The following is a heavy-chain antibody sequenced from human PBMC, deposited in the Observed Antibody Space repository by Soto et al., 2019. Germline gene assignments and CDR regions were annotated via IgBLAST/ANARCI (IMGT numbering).Heavy chain of an antibody. CDR3: AKDAVDTAMVRLGY. V-gene: IGHV3-23*01. CDR1: GFTFSSYA. D-gene: IGHD5-18*01. J-gene: IGHJ4*02. CDR2: ISGSGGST. Sequence: GSLRLSCAASGFTFSSYAMSWVRQAPGKGLEWVSAISGSGGSTYYADSVKGRFTISRDKSKNMLYLQMNSLRAEDTAVYYCAKDAVDTAMVRLGYWGQGTLVTVSS.